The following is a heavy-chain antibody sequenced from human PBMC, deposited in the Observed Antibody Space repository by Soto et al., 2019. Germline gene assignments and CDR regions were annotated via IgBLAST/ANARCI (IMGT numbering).Heavy chain of an antibody. V-gene: IGHV4-59*01. CDR1: GGXISSYY. CDR2: IYYSGST. CDR3: ARRWGPYFDF. Sequence: PSETLSLTCTVSGGXISSYYWSWIRQPPGKGLEWIGYIYYSGSTDYDPSLKSRVTISVDTSKNQFSLKLSSVTAADTAVYYCARRWGPYFDFWGQGTLVTVSS. J-gene: IGHJ4*02. D-gene: IGHD7-27*01.